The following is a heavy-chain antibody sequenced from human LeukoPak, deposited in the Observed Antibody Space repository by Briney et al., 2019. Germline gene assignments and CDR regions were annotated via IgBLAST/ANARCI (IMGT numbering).Heavy chain of an antibody. CDR2: ISGSDGSGGRT. J-gene: IGHJ4*02. CDR3: ARDQNIAAAGKNPRIFDY. D-gene: IGHD6-13*01. CDR1: GYTFKGYG. Sequence: GGTLRLSCEASGYTFKGYGLTWVRQAPGKGLEWVSGISGSDGSGGRTYYAESVKGRFTISRDNSEKTLYLQMNSLRAEDTAVYYCARDQNIAAAGKNPRIFDYWGQGTLVTVSS. V-gene: IGHV3-23*01.